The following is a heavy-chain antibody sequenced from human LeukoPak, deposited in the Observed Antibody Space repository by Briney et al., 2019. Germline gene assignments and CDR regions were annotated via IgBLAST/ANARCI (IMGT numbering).Heavy chain of an antibody. Sequence: AGGSLRLSCAASGFTFDDYAMHWVRHAPGKGLEWVSGISWNSGSIGYADSVKGRFTISRDNAKNSLYLQMNSLRAEDMALYYCAKDNEWEPEGGGAFDIWGQGTMVTVSS. CDR3: AKDNEWEPEGGGAFDI. V-gene: IGHV3-9*03. J-gene: IGHJ3*02. CDR1: GFTFDDYA. CDR2: ISWNSGSI. D-gene: IGHD1-26*01.